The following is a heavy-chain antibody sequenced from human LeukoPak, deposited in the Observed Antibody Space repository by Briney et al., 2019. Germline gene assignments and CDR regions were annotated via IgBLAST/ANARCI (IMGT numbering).Heavy chain of an antibody. CDR1: GGSISSGDYY. V-gene: IGHV4-30-4*08. CDR2: IYYSGST. D-gene: IGHD3-22*01. J-gene: IGHJ4*02. Sequence: SETLSLTCTVSGGSISSGDYYWSWIRQPPGKGLEWIGFIYYSGSTYYNPSLKSRVTISVDTSKNQFSLKLSSVTAADTAVYYCARYHYYDSSGYTYYFDYWGQGTLVTVSS. CDR3: ARYHYYDSSGYTYYFDY.